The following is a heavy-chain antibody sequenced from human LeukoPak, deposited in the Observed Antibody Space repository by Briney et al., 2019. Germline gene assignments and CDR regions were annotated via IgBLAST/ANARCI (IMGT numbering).Heavy chain of an antibody. CDR3: ARLPEPSYDFWSGSTSYYFDY. V-gene: IGHV5-51*01. CDR2: IYPGDSDT. Sequence: GESLKISCKASGYRFTSYWIGWVRQMPGKGLEWMGIIYPGDSDTRYSPSFQGQVTISADKSISTAYLQWSSLKASDTAMYYCARLPEPSYDFWSGSTSYYFDYWGQGALVTVSS. D-gene: IGHD3-3*01. CDR1: GYRFTSYW. J-gene: IGHJ4*02.